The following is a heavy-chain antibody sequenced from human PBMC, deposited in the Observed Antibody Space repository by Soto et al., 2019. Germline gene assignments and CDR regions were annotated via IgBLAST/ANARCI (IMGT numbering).Heavy chain of an antibody. Sequence: PGGSLRLSCAASGFTFSSYGMHWVRQAPGKGLEWVAVISYEGSNKYYADSVKGRFTISRDNSKNTLYLQMNSLRAEDTAVYYCAKCLEGDDFWSGYRYRYYYYGMDVWGQGTTVTVSS. J-gene: IGHJ6*02. CDR1: GFTFSSYG. V-gene: IGHV3-30*18. CDR3: AKCLEGDDFWSGYRYRYYYYGMDV. CDR2: ISYEGSNK. D-gene: IGHD3-3*01.